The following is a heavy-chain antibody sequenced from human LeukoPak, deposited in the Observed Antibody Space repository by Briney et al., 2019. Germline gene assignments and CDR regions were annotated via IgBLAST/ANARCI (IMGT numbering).Heavy chain of an antibody. V-gene: IGHV3-30*18. D-gene: IGHD5-18*01. CDR3: AKEGQLGYYFDY. CDR1: GFTFSSYG. CDR2: ISYDGSNK. J-gene: IGHJ4*02. Sequence: QPGRSLRLSCAASGFTFSSYGMHWVRQAPGKGLEWVAVISYDGSNKYYADSVKGRFTISRDNSKNTLYLQMNSLGAEDTAVYYCAKEGQLGYYFDYWGQGTLVTVSS.